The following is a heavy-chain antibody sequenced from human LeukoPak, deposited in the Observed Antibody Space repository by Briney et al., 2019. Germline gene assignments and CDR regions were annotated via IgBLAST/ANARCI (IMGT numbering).Heavy chain of an antibody. J-gene: IGHJ6*02. D-gene: IGHD4-17*01. Sequence: GESLKISCKGSGYSFITYWIGWVRQKPGKGLEWMGIIYPGGSDTRYNPSFQGQVTISVDRSISTVYLQRSSLKASDTAMYYCARRIVSDTVSTRDGMDVWGQGTTVTVSS. CDR2: IYPGGSDT. CDR3: ARRIVSDTVSTRDGMDV. CDR1: GYSFITYW. V-gene: IGHV5-51*01.